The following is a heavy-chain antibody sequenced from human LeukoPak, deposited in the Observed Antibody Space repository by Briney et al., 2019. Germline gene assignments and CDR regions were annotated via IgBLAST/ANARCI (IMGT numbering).Heavy chain of an antibody. J-gene: IGHJ4*02. CDR3: ARAPLVRGRTAADY. V-gene: IGHV4-34*01. Sequence: SETLSLTCAVYGGSFSRYYWSWIRQPPGKGLEWIGEINHSGSTNYNPSLKSRVTISVDTSKNQFSLKLSSVTAADTAVYYCARAPLVRGRTAADYWGQGTLVTVSS. CDR2: INHSGST. CDR1: GGSFSRYY. D-gene: IGHD3-10*01.